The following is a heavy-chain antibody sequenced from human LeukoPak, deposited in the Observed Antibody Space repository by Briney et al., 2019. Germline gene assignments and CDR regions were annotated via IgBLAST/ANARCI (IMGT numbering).Heavy chain of an antibody. J-gene: IGHJ4*02. Sequence: GGSLRLSCAASGFTFRSYDMSWVRQAPGKGLEWVSSISGSGISTYYADSVKGRFTISRDNSKNTLYLQMNSLRDEDTAVYYCAKERGYSYGSYDYWGQGTLVTVSS. CDR3: AKERGYSYGSYDY. CDR2: ISGSGIST. D-gene: IGHD5-18*01. V-gene: IGHV3-23*01. CDR1: GFTFRSYD.